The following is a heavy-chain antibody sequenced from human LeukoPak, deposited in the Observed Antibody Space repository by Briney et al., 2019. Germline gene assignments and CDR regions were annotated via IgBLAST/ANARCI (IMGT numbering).Heavy chain of an antibody. CDR1: GFTFSGYW. CDR2: MKQDGSET. J-gene: IGHJ4*02. D-gene: IGHD5-24*01. CDR3: ARGPLSRGLQGTPGYTYYFDY. V-gene: IGHV3-7*01. Sequence: GGSLRLSCAASGFTFSGYWMSWVRQAPGKGLEWVANMKQDGSETYYVDSVKGRFTISRDNAKNSLSLQMNSLRAEDTAVYYCARGPLSRGLQGTPGYTYYFDYWGQGTVVSVSS.